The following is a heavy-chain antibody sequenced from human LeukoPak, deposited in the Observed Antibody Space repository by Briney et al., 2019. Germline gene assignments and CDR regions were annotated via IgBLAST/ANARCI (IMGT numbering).Heavy chain of an antibody. J-gene: IGHJ6*02. CDR2: ISSSSRTI. CDR3: ASDPGEV. V-gene: IGHV3-48*01. Sequence: GGSLRLSCAASGFPFNTYSIAWVRQAPGKGLEWLSYISSSSRTIYYADSVKGRFTISRDNAKNSLYLQMNSLRAEDTAVYYCASDPGEVWGQGTTVTVSS. CDR1: GFPFNTYS.